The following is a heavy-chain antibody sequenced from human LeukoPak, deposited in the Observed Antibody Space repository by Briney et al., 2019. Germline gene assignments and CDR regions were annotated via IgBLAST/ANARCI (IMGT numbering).Heavy chain of an antibody. CDR1: GFTFSSYS. D-gene: IGHD1-26*01. Sequence: GGSLRLSCAASGFTFSSYSMNWVRQAPGKGLEWVSYISSSSSTIYYADSVKGRFTISRDNAKNSLYLQMNSLRAEDTAVYYCARDKIVGATNFDSWGQGTLVTVSS. CDR2: ISSSSSTI. V-gene: IGHV3-48*04. CDR3: ARDKIVGATNFDS. J-gene: IGHJ4*02.